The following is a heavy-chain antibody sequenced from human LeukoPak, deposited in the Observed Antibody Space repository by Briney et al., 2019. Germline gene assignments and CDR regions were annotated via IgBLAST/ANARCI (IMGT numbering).Heavy chain of an antibody. Sequence: PGGSLRLSCAASRFTFSDYYMSWIRQAPGKGLEGVSYISSSGSAIYYADSVKGRFTISRDNAKNSLYLQMNSLRAEDTAVYYCARNRDYGDRAWFDPWGQGTLVTVSS. CDR1: RFTFSDYY. CDR2: ISSSGSAI. CDR3: ARNRDYGDRAWFDP. V-gene: IGHV3-11*04. D-gene: IGHD4-17*01. J-gene: IGHJ5*02.